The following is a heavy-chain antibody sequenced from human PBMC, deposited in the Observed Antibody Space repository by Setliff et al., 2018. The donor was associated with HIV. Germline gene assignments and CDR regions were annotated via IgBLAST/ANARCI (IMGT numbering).Heavy chain of an antibody. CDR3: ARGKGVGGVIITGGLDV. J-gene: IGHJ6*04. CDR1: GGTFTRNC. CDR2: ILPFFDTA. Sequence: ASVKVSCKVSGGTFTRNCISWVRQAPGQGLEWMGGILPFFDTANYGQKFQGRVTMTRDTSISTAYMELSSLTSEDTAVYYCARGKGVGGVIITGGLDVWGKGTTVTVSS. V-gene: IGHV1-69*05. D-gene: IGHD3-10*01.